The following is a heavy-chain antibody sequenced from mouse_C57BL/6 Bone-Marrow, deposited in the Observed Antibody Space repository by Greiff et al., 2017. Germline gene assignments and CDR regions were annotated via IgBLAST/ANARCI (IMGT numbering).Heavy chain of an antibody. CDR3: AREGDCYAMDY. CDR2: IDPADSYT. J-gene: IGHJ4*01. CDR1: GYTFTSYW. Sequence: QVQLQQPGAELVMPGASVKLSCKASGYTFTSYWMHWVKQRPGQGLEWIGEIDPADSYTNYNQKFKGKSTLTVDKSSSTAYMQLSSLTSEDSAVYYCAREGDCYAMDYWGQGTSVTVSS. V-gene: IGHV1-69*01.